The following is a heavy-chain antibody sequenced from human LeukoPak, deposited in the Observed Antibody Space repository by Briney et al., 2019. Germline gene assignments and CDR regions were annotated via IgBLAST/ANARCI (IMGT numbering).Heavy chain of an antibody. CDR3: TKDKSQRWLQSDY. Sequence: HSGGSLRLSCTTSGFTFSSYALSWVRQAPGKGLEWVSGIRVSGSTYYPDSVTGRFTISRDNSENTLYLQMNSLRAEDTAIYYCTKDKSQRWLQSDYWGQGTLVTVSS. CDR1: GFTFSSYA. D-gene: IGHD5-24*01. J-gene: IGHJ4*02. CDR2: IRVSGST. V-gene: IGHV3-23*01.